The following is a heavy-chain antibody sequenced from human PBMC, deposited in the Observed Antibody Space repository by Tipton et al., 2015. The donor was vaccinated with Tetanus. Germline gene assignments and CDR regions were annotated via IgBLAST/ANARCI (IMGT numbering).Heavy chain of an antibody. J-gene: IGHJ4*02. V-gene: IGHV4-30-2*02. CDR2: IYDRANT. D-gene: IGHD3-3*01. CDR1: GASISSGGYS. Sequence: TLSLTCAVSGASISSGGYSWNWIRQPPGKGLEWIGYIYDRANTLYTPSLKSRVAMSVDTSKNQLSLRLNSVTSADTAVYYCAGTSGYMYSDCWGQGTLVTVSS. CDR3: AGTSGYMYSDC.